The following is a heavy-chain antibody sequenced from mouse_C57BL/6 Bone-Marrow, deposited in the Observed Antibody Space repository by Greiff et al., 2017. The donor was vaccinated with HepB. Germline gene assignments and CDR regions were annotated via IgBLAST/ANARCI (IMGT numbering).Heavy chain of an antibody. J-gene: IGHJ3*01. Sequence: VQLQQSGAELVRPGASVKLSCTASGFNIKDDYMHWVNQRPEQGLEWIGWIDPENGDTEYASKFQGKATITADTSSNTAYLQLSSLTSEDTAVYYCTTFITTEGGFAYWGQGTLVTVSA. D-gene: IGHD1-1*01. V-gene: IGHV14-4*01. CDR1: GFNIKDDY. CDR3: TTFITTEGGFAY. CDR2: IDPENGDT.